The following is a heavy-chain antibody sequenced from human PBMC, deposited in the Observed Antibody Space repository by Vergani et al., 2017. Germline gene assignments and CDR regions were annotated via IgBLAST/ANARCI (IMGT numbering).Heavy chain of an antibody. V-gene: IGHV3-43*01. J-gene: IGHJ3*02. CDR2: ISWDGGST. CDR3: AKAYDYGSGSYIGAAFDI. CDR1: GFTFDDYT. D-gene: IGHD3-10*01. Sequence: EVQLLQSEGAVVQPGGSLRLFCVASGFTFDDYTMHWVRQAPGKGLEWVSLISWDGGSTYYADSVKGRFTISRDNSKNSLYLQMNSLRTEDTALYYCAKAYDYGSGSYIGAAFDIWGQGTMVTVSS.